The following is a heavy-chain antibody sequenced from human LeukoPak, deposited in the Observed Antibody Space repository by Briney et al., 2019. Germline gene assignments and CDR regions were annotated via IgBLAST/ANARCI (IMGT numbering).Heavy chain of an antibody. CDR2: IYTSGST. CDR1: GGSISSGSYY. V-gene: IGHV4-61*02. Sequence: PSQTLSLTCTVSGGSISSGSYYWSWIRQPAGKGLEWIGRIYTSGSTNYDPSLKSRVTISVDTSKNQFSLKLSSVTAADTAVYYCARDLTPAYYDILTGYAFDIWGQGTMVTVSS. CDR3: ARDLTPAYYDILTGYAFDI. J-gene: IGHJ3*02. D-gene: IGHD3-9*01.